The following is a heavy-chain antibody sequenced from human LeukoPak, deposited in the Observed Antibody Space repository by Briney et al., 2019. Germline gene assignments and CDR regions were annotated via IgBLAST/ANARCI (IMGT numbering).Heavy chain of an antibody. CDR3: ARVGVLRFFHYFDY. CDR2: IRYDGTNI. Sequence: PGGSLRLSCAASGFTFSSYGMHWVRQAPGKGLEWVTFIRYDGTNIYYADSVRGRFTISRDNSQNTLYLQMNSLRAEDTAVYYCARVGVLRFFHYFDYWGQGTLVTVSS. D-gene: IGHD3-3*01. J-gene: IGHJ4*02. V-gene: IGHV3-30*02. CDR1: GFTFSSYG.